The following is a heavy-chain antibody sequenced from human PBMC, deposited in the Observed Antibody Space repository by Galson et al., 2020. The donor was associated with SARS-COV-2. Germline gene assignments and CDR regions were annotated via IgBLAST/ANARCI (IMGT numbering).Heavy chain of an antibody. CDR3: ATEVAAVEYDAFDI. CDR1: GYTFTGFY. CDR2: INPNSGGT. Sequence: ASVKVSCKASGYTFTGFYMHWVRQAPGQGLEWMGWINPNSGGTNYAQKFQGRVTMTRDTSISTAYMELSRLRSDDTAVYYCATEVAAVEYDAFDIWGQGTMVTVSS. J-gene: IGHJ3*02. V-gene: IGHV1-2*02. D-gene: IGHD6-13*01.